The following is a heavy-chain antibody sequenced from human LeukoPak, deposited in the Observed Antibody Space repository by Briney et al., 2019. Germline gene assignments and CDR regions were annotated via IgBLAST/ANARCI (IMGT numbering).Heavy chain of an antibody. D-gene: IGHD6-19*01. Sequence: GGSPRLSCAASGFTFSSYGMHWVRQAPGKGPEWVAVIWYDGSNKYYADSVKGRFTISRDNSKNTLYLQMNSLRAEDTAVYYCARDSRSSGWLGSYYYYGMDVWGQGTTVTVSS. V-gene: IGHV3-33*01. CDR1: GFTFSSYG. CDR2: IWYDGSNK. CDR3: ARDSRSSGWLGSYYYYGMDV. J-gene: IGHJ6*02.